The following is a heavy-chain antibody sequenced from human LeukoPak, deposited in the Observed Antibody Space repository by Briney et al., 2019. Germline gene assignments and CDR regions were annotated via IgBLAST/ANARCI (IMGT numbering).Heavy chain of an antibody. D-gene: IGHD5-18*01. CDR2: INHSGST. CDR3: ARSTRGYSYGNFDY. V-gene: IGHV4-34*01. CDR1: GFTFSSYA. Sequence: PGGSLRLSCAASGFTFSSYAMSWVRQPPGKGLEWIGEINHSGSTNYNPSLKSRVTISVDTSKNQFSLKLSSVTAADTAVYYCARSTRGYSYGNFDYWGQGTLVTVSS. J-gene: IGHJ4*02.